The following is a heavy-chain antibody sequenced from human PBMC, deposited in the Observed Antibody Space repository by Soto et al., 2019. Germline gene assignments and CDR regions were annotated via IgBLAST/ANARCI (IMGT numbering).Heavy chain of an antibody. CDR1: GFTFSSYG. D-gene: IGHD6-13*01. J-gene: IGHJ4*02. V-gene: IGHV3-30*18. CDR2: ISYDGSNK. Sequence: GGSLRLSCAASGFTFSSYGMHWVRQAPGKGLEWVAVISYDGSNKYYADSVKGRFTISRDNSKNTLYLQMNSLRAEDTAVYYCAKGPPQLVFDYWGQGTLVTVSP. CDR3: AKGPPQLVFDY.